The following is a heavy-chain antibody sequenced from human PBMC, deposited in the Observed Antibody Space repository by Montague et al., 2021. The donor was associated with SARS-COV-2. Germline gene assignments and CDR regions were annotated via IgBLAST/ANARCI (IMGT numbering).Heavy chain of an antibody. J-gene: IGHJ4*02. CDR1: GDSVSSNTAA. V-gene: IGHV6-1*01. D-gene: IGHD6-13*01. CDR3: ARDPRYSLSWSLDY. CDR2: TYYRSKWYY. Sequence: CAISGDSVSSNTAAWNWIRQSPSRGLEWLGRTYYRSKWYYDYAVSVKSRMTISPDTPKNQFSLQLSSVTPEDRAVHYCARDPRYSLSWSLDYWGQGTLVTVSS.